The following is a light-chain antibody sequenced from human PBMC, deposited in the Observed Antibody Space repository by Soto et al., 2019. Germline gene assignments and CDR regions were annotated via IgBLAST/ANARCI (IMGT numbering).Light chain of an antibody. CDR1: SSDVGSYNL. V-gene: IGLV2-23*01. Sequence: QSALTQPASVSGSPGQSITISCTGTSSDVGSYNLVSWYQQHPGKAPKLMIYEGTKRPSGVSNRFSGSKSGNTASMTISGLQAEDEADYYCCSYARSTTVGTVAFGGGTKLTVL. J-gene: IGLJ2*01. CDR2: EGT. CDR3: CSYARSTTVGTVA.